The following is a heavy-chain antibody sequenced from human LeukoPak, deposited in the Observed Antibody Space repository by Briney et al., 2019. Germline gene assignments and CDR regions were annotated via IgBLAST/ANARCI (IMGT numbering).Heavy chain of an antibody. D-gene: IGHD3-16*01. CDR1: GFTVSSNY. Sequence: GGSLRLSCAASGFTVSSNYMSWVRQAPGKGLEWVSVIYSGGSTYYADSVKGRFTISRDNSKNTLYLQMNSLRAEDTAVYYCARDLGVPATDWYFDLWGRGTLVTVSS. CDR3: ARDLGVPATDWYFDL. V-gene: IGHV3-66*01. CDR2: IYSGGST. J-gene: IGHJ2*01.